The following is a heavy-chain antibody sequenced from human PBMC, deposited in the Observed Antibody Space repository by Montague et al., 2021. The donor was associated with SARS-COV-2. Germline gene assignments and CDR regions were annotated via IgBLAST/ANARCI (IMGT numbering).Heavy chain of an antibody. V-gene: IGHV4-59*01. CDR3: ARQRGSWLLTYYYYFGMDV. D-gene: IGHD3-22*01. CDR1: GGFISSYY. Sequence: SETLSLTCTVSGGFISSYYWSWIRQPPGKGLEWIGYIYYSGSTNYNPSLKSRVTISVDTSKNQFSLKLSSVTAADTAVYYCARQRGSWLLTYYYYFGMDVWGQGTTVTVSS. CDR2: IYYSGST. J-gene: IGHJ6*02.